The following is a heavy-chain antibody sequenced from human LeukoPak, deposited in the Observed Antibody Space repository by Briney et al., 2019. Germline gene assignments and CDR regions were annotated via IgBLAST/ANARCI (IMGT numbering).Heavy chain of an antibody. J-gene: IGHJ4*02. CDR1: GFTFSSYG. Sequence: GGSLRLSCAASGFTFSSYGMHWVRQVPGKGLEWVAVVWYDGSNKYYADSVKGLFTISRDNSKNTVYLQMNSLRAEDTAVYYCARERGYSYGAHCDYWGQGTLVTVSS. CDR2: VWYDGSNK. CDR3: ARERGYSYGAHCDY. V-gene: IGHV3-33*01. D-gene: IGHD5-18*01.